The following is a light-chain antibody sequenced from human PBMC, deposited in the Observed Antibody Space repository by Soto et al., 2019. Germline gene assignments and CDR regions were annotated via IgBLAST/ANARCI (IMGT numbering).Light chain of an antibody. V-gene: IGKV3-20*01. CDR3: QQYDFSPIT. Sequence: ETMMTQSPDTLSVSLGERATLSCRASQSLRSSLAWYQQKPGQAPRLLIYDASIRATGIPDRFSGSGSGTDFTLTISRLEPEDFAVYYCQQYDFSPITFGQGTRLEIK. J-gene: IGKJ5*01. CDR2: DAS. CDR1: QSLRSS.